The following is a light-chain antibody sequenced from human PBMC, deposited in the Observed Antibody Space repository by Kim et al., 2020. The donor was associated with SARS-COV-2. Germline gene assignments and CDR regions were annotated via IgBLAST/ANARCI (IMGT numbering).Light chain of an antibody. V-gene: IGLV3-19*01. CDR1: SLRSYY. CDR2: DKN. J-gene: IGLJ2*01. Sequence: SSELTQDPAVSVALGQTVRITCQGDSLRSYYATWYQQKPGQAPVLVIYDKNSRPSGIPARFSASYSGNTAFLTITGAQAGDGAVYYCNSRESGVNHVIFGGGTKLTVL. CDR3: NSRESGVNHVI.